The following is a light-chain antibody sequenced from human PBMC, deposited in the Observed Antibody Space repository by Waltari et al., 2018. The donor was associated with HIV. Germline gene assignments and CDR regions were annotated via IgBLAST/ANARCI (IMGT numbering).Light chain of an antibody. CDR1: ALPMKY. CDR2: KDI. CDR3: QSTDSGGTHVV. J-gene: IGLJ2*01. Sequence: YELTQSPSMSVSPGQTARISCSGDALPMKYCFWYQQKPGQAPVLLSYKDIERPSWVPERFSASSSGTTVILTISGVQAEDEAVYYCQSTDSGGTHVVFGGGTKLTVL. V-gene: IGLV3-25*03.